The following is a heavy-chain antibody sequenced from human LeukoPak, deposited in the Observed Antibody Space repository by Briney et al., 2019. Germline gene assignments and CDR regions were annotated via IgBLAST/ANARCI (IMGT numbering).Heavy chain of an antibody. D-gene: IGHD3-10*01. Sequence: GGSLRLSCAASGFTFSSYAVSWVRQAPGEGLEWVSTISGTGDSTYYADSVKGRFSISRDNSRNTLYLQMNRLTADDTAVYFCARPGITMVIVGPYYFDYWGRGTLVTVSS. J-gene: IGHJ4*02. CDR3: ARPGITMVIVGPYYFDY. V-gene: IGHV3-23*01. CDR1: GFTFSSYA. CDR2: ISGTGDST.